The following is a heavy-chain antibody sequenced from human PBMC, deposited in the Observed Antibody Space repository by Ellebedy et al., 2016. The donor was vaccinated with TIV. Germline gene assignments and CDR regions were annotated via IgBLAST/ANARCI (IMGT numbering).Heavy chain of an antibody. Sequence: PSETLSLTCAASGFTLSSYAMSWVRQAPGKGLEWVSAISGSGGSTYYADSVKGRFTISRDNSKNTLYLQMDSLRAEDMAVYYCARANTAMVRRNHMDVWGQGTTVTVSS. CDR2: ISGSGGST. J-gene: IGHJ6*02. V-gene: IGHV3-23*01. CDR1: GFTLSSYA. CDR3: ARANTAMVRRNHMDV. D-gene: IGHD5-18*01.